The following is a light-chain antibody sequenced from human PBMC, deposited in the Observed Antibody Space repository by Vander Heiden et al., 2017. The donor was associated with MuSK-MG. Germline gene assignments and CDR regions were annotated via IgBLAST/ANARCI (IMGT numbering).Light chain of an antibody. CDR1: SLRNFY. Sequence: SSELTQDPAVSVALGQTVRITCQGDSLRNFYASWYQQKPGQAPVLVFYGQNTRPSGIPDRFSGSSSGNTASLTISEAQAAGEADYYCNSRDSSGDHPFGAGTKVTVL. CDR2: GQN. V-gene: IGLV3-19*01. CDR3: NSRDSSGDHP. J-gene: IGLJ1*01.